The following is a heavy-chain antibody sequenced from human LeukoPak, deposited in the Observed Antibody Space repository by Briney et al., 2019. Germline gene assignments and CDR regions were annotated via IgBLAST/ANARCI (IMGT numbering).Heavy chain of an antibody. J-gene: IGHJ4*02. D-gene: IGHD6-13*01. Sequence: MPGGSLRLSCAASGFTFSNYNMNWVRQTPGKGLEWVSSITRDSIYTFYADSVKGRFTISRDNAKNSLSLQMNSLRAEDTAVYYCARGYSSSWYLDWGQGTLVTVSS. CDR2: ITRDSIYT. V-gene: IGHV3-21*01. CDR3: ARGYSSSWYLD. CDR1: GFTFSNYN.